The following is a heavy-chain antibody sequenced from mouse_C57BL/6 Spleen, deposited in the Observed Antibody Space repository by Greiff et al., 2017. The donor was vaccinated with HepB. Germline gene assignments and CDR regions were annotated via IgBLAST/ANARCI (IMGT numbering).Heavy chain of an antibody. J-gene: IGHJ1*03. CDR3: ARNWASYWYFDV. D-gene: IGHD4-1*01. CDR2: INYDGSST. V-gene: IGHV5-16*01. CDR1: GFTFSDYY. Sequence: EVQLVESEGGLVQPGSSMKLSCTASGFTFSDYYMAWVRQVPEKGLEWVANINYDGSSTYYLDSLKSRFIISRDNAKNILYLQMSSLKSEDTATYYCARNWASYWYFDVWGTGTTVTVSS.